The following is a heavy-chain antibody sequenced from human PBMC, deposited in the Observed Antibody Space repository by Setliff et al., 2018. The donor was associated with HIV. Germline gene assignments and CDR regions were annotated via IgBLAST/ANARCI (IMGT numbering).Heavy chain of an antibody. CDR2: INHSGST. CDR3: AAWGPRYSYAPYFFDS. Sequence: PSETLSLTCAGYNGSFSGYYWTWIRQPPGKGLEWIGEINHSGSTNYSPSLKSRVTISVDTSRNQFSLRLSSVTAADTAVYYCAAWGPRYSYAPYFFDSWGQGTQVTVSS. J-gene: IGHJ4*02. CDR1: NGSFSGYY. D-gene: IGHD5-18*01. V-gene: IGHV4-34*01.